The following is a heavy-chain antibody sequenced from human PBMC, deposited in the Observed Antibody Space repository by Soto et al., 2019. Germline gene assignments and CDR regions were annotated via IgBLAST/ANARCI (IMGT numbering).Heavy chain of an antibody. J-gene: IGHJ6*02. CDR1: GGTFSSYA. CDR3: ERSRLGSSWYCGMDV. CDR2: IIPIFGTA. D-gene: IGHD6-13*01. V-gene: IGHV1-69*01. Sequence: QVQLVQSGAEVKKPGSSVKVSCKASGGTFSSYAISWVRQAPGQGLEWMGGIIPIFGTAKYAQKFQGRVTITADESTSTAYMELGSLRSEDRAVYYCERSRLGSSWYCGMDVWGQGTTDTVSS.